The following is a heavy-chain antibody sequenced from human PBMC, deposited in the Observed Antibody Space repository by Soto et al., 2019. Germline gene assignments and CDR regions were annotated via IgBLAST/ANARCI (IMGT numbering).Heavy chain of an antibody. CDR1: GFSFSSFA. CDR2: ISGSADST. J-gene: IGHJ6*02. CDR3: AKPRGAMIYAISVYGMDV. D-gene: IGHD2-8*01. Sequence: EVQLLESGGGFIHPGGSLRLSCAASGFSFSSFAMNWVRQAPGKGLEWVSIISGSADSTFYADSVKGPFTISRDNSKSTLYLQINSLRAEDTAVYYCAKPRGAMIYAISVYGMDVWGQGTTVTVSS. V-gene: IGHV3-23*01.